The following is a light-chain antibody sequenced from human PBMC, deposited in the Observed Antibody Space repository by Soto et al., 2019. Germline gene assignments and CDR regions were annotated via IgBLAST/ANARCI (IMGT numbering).Light chain of an antibody. CDR2: GAS. Sequence: EIVMTQSPATLSVSPGERATLSCRASQSISSNLAWYQQKNGQTPRLLIYGASTRAAGIPARFSGSGSGTDFTLTISSLQSEDFAVYYCQQYNNWPPFSFGPGTKVDIX. V-gene: IGKV3-15*01. J-gene: IGKJ3*01. CDR3: QQYNNWPPFS. CDR1: QSISSN.